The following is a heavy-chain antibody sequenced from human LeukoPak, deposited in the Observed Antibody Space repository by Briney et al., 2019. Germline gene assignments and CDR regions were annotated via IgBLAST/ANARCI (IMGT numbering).Heavy chain of an antibody. CDR2: INWNGGST. CDR3: ARVDILTGYYPFDY. J-gene: IGHJ4*02. CDR1: GFTFDDYG. V-gene: IGHV3-20*01. D-gene: IGHD3-9*01. Sequence: GSLRLSCAASGFTFDDYGMSWVRQAPGKGLEWVSGINWNGGSTGYADSVKGRFTISRDNAKNSLYLQMNSLRAEDTALYNCARVDILTGYYPFDYWGQGTLVTVSS.